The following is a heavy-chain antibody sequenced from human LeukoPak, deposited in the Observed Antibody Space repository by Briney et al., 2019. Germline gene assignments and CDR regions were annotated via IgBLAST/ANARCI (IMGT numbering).Heavy chain of an antibody. J-gene: IGHJ4*02. CDR3: ARMYYYDSSGYYSFDY. D-gene: IGHD3-22*01. CDR1: VGTFSSYA. Sequence: GSSVKVSCKASVGTFSSYAISWVRQAPGQGLEWMGRIIPILGIANYAQKFQGRVTITADKSTSTAYMELSSLRSEDTAVYYCARMYYYDSSGYYSFDYWGQGTLVTVSS. V-gene: IGHV1-69*04. CDR2: IIPILGIA.